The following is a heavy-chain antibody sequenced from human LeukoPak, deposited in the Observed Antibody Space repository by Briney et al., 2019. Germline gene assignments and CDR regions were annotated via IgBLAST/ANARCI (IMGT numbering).Heavy chain of an antibody. CDR3: AKDKGYDFWSGYYLNWFDP. J-gene: IGHJ5*02. CDR1: GFTFSSYA. Sequence: GGSLTLSCAASGFTFSSYAMSWVRQAPGKGLEWVSAISGSGGSTYYADSVKGRFTISRDNSKNTLYLQMNSLRAEDPAVYYCAKDKGYDFWSGYYLNWFDPWGQGTLVTVSS. V-gene: IGHV3-23*01. D-gene: IGHD3-3*01. CDR2: ISGSGGST.